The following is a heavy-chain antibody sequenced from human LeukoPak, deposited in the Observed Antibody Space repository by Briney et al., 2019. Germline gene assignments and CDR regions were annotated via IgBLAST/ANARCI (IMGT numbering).Heavy chain of an antibody. CDR3: ARGVEL. CDR1: SGSLSGYY. CDR2: ITHSGSP. V-gene: IGHV4-34*01. Sequence: PSETLSLTCGVTSGSLSGYYWRWIRQPPGGGLEWLGEITHSGSPNYNPSLKSRVTISGYTSKKQFSLNLTSVTAADTGVYYCARGVELWGRGTPVTVSS. J-gene: IGHJ2*01.